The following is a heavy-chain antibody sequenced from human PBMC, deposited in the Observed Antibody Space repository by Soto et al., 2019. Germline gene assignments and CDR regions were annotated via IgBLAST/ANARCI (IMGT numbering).Heavy chain of an antibody. V-gene: IGHV4-30-4*01. CDR3: SRRAPEGFDP. CDR1: GGSITSGDNY. CDR2: IYYSGHT. Sequence: KPSETLSLTCTVSGGSITSGDNYWSWIRQPPGKGLEWIGYIYYSGHTYYNPSLKSRLTISVDTSKNHFSLKLSSVTAADTAVYYCSRRAPEGFDPWGQGTLVTVSS. J-gene: IGHJ5*02.